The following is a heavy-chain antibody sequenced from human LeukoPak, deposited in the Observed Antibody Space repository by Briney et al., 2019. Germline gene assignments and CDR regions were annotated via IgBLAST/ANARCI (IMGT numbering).Heavy chain of an antibody. CDR1: GFTFSSYS. D-gene: IGHD2-2*01. CDR2: ISSSSSYI. CDR3: ARGGSKIVVVPAAGPYDAFDI. V-gene: IGHV3-21*01. J-gene: IGHJ3*02. Sequence: KPGGSLRLSCAASGFTFSSYSMNWVRQAPGKGLEWVSSISSSSSYIYYADSVKGRFTISRDNAKNSLYLQMNSLRAEDTAVYYCARGGSKIVVVPAAGPYDAFDIWGQGTMVTVSS.